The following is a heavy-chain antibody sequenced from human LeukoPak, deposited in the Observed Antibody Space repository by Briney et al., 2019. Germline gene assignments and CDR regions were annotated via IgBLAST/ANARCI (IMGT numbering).Heavy chain of an antibody. Sequence: LTCTXSGGXISSYHWSWIRQPAGKGLEWIGRIYTSGSTNYNPSLKSRVTISVETSKNQFSLKLSSVTAADTAVYYCARGLGDYSAAPWGQGTLVTVSS. V-gene: IGHV4-4*07. CDR3: ARGLGDYSAAP. D-gene: IGHD1-26*01. CDR2: IYTSGST. J-gene: IGHJ5*02. CDR1: GGXISSYH.